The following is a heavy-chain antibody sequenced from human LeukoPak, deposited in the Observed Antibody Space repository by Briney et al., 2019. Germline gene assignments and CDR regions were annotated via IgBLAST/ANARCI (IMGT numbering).Heavy chain of an antibody. Sequence: LSLTCAVYGGSFSGYYWSWIRQPPGKGLEWVAVISYDGSNKYYADSVKGRFTISRDNSKNTLYLQMNSLRAEDTAVYYCAKATATRDAFDIWGQGTMVTVSS. V-gene: IGHV3-30*18. CDR3: AKATATRDAFDI. CDR2: ISYDGSNK. CDR1: GGSFSGYY. J-gene: IGHJ3*02. D-gene: IGHD1-26*01.